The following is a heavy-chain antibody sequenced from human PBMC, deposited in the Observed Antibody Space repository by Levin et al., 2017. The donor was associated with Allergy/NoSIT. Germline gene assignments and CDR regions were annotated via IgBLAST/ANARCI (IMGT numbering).Heavy chain of an antibody. J-gene: IGHJ3*02. D-gene: IGHD4-17*01. V-gene: IGHV3-23*01. CDR2: ISGSGGST. CDR1: GFTFSSYA. CDR3: AKVAGYDGDYAFDI. Sequence: GESLKISCAASGFTFSSYAMSWVHQAPGKGLEWVSAISGSGGSTYYADSVKGRFTISRDNSKNTLYLQMNSLRAEDTAVYYCAKVAGYDGDYAFDIWGQGTMVTVSS.